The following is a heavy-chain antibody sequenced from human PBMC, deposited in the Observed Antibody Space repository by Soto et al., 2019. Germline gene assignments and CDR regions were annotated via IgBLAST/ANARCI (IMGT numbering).Heavy chain of an antibody. CDR3: ARGRPEVITMVREVNTYYYYMDV. Sequence: SETLSLTCAVYGGSFSGYYWSWIRQPPGKGLEWIGEINHSGSTNYNPSLKSRVTISVDTSKNQFSLKLSSVTAADTAVYYCARGRPEVITMVREVNTYYYYMDVWGKGTTVTVSS. CDR2: INHSGST. J-gene: IGHJ6*03. CDR1: GGSFSGYY. V-gene: IGHV4-34*01. D-gene: IGHD3-10*01.